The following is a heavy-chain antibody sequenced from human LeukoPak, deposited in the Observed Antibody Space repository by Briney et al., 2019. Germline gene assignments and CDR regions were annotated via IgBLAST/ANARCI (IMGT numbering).Heavy chain of an antibody. Sequence: GGSLRLSCAASGFTFDDYAMRWVRQAPGKGLEWVSGISWNSGSIGYADSVKGRFTISRDNAKNSLYLQMNSLRAEDTALYYCAKDSRRDGYNYNWFDPWGQGTLVTVSS. CDR1: GFTFDDYA. D-gene: IGHD5-24*01. V-gene: IGHV3-9*01. J-gene: IGHJ5*02. CDR2: ISWNSGSI. CDR3: AKDSRRDGYNYNWFDP.